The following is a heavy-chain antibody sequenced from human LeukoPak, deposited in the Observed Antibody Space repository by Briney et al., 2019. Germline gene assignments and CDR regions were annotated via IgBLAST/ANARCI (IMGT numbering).Heavy chain of an antibody. CDR1: GGSISSGDYY. CDR2: INHSGST. V-gene: IGHV4-30-4*08. J-gene: IGHJ4*02. D-gene: IGHD3-3*01. CDR3: ARGPSDTDFWSGYPLDY. Sequence: SQTLSLTCTVSGGSISSGDYYWSWIRQPPGKGLEWIGEINHSGSTNYNPSLKSRVTISVDTSKNQFSLKLSSVTAADTAVYYCARGPSDTDFWSGYPLDYWGQGTLVTVSS.